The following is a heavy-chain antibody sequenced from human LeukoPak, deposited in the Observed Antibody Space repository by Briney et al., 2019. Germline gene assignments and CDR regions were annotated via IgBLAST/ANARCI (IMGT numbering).Heavy chain of an antibody. J-gene: IGHJ5*02. CDR1: GGSFSGYY. V-gene: IGHV4-34*01. CDR3: ARGRYRYCSSTSCLNCFDP. D-gene: IGHD2-2*01. CDR2: INHSGST. Sequence: PSETLSLTCAVYGGSFSGYYWSWIRQPPGKGLEWIGEINHSGSTNYNPSLKSRVTISVDTSKHQFSLKLSSVTAADTAVYCCARGRYRYCSSTSCLNCFDPWGQGTLVTVSS.